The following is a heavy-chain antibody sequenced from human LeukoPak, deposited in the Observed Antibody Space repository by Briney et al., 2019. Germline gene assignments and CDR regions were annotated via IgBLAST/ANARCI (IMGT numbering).Heavy chain of an antibody. CDR3: AKVPSGWYNSYQFDY. Sequence: TGGSLRLSCAASGFTFSSYAMSWVRQAPGKGLDWVSVISGGGGGTYYADSVKGRFTISRDNSKNTLYLQMNSLRAEDTAVYYCAKVPSGWYNSYQFDYWGQGTLVTVSS. V-gene: IGHV3-23*01. J-gene: IGHJ4*02. D-gene: IGHD6-19*01. CDR2: ISGGGGGT. CDR1: GFTFSSYA.